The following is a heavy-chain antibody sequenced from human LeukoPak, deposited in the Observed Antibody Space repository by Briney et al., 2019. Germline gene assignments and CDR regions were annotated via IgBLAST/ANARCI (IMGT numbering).Heavy chain of an antibody. CDR1: GGSISSSY. CDR3: ERHGAXITRGFCSSSNCYVAGLQT. CDR2: FYDTVST. V-gene: IGHV4-59*08. D-gene: IGHD2-2*01. J-gene: IGHJ3*01. Sequence: SETLSLTCTVSGGSISSSYWSWIRQSPGKGLEWIGYFYDTVSTKYNPSLKRRVSISTDTSKNQLSLKLNSVTAADTAVYYCERHGAXITRGFCSSSNCYVAGLQTWGQGIMVSVSS.